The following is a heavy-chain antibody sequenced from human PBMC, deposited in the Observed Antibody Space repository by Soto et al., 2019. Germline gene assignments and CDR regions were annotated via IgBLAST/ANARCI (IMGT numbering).Heavy chain of an antibody. J-gene: IGHJ3*02. D-gene: IGHD6-6*01. CDR2: INWNGGST. Sequence: GGSLRLSCAASGFTFGDYGMSWVRPAPGKGLEWVSGINWNGGSTGYADSVKGRFTISRNNAKNSLYLQMNSLRAEDTALYYCARDSPYSSSAFDIWGQGTMVTVSS. CDR1: GFTFGDYG. CDR3: ARDSPYSSSAFDI. V-gene: IGHV3-20*04.